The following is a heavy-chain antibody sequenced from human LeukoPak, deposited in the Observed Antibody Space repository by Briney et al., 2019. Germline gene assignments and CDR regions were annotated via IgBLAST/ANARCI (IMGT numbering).Heavy chain of an antibody. Sequence: GGSLRLSCAASGFTFSSYSMNWVRQAPGKGLEWVSSISSSSSYIYYADSVKGRFSISRDNAKDSLYLQMNSLRAEDTAVYYCARDAIVGAIYYGMDVWGQGTTVTVSS. D-gene: IGHD1-26*01. CDR1: GFTFSSYS. V-gene: IGHV3-21*01. CDR2: ISSSSSYI. CDR3: ARDAIVGAIYYGMDV. J-gene: IGHJ6*02.